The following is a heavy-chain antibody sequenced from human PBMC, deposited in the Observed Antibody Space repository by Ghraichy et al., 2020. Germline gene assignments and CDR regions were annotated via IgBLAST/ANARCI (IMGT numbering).Heavy chain of an antibody. D-gene: IGHD3-3*01. V-gene: IGHV4-34*01. CDR3: ARGLSFGGGDY. CDR1: GGSFSGYY. Sequence: SETLSLTCAVYGGSFSGYYWSWIRQPPGKGLEWIGEINHSGSTNYNPSLKSRVTISVDTSKNQFSLKLSSVTAADTAVYYCARGLSFGGGDYWGQGTLVTVSS. CDR2: INHSGST. J-gene: IGHJ4*02.